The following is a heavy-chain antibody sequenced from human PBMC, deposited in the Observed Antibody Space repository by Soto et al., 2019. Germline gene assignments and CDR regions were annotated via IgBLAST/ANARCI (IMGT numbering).Heavy chain of an antibody. CDR3: ASSLRGIDYYDSSGYYPLDY. CDR2: INPNSGGT. J-gene: IGHJ4*02. V-gene: IGHV1-2*04. CDR1: GYTFTGYS. D-gene: IGHD3-22*01. Sequence: ASVKVSCKASGYTFTGYSMHWVRQAPGQGLEWMGWINPNSGGTNYAQKFQGWVTMTRDTSISTAYMELSRLRSDDTAVYYGASSLRGIDYYDSSGYYPLDYWGQGTLVTVSS.